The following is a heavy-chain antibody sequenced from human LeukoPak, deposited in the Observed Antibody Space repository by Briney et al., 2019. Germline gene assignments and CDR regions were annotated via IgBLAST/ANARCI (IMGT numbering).Heavy chain of an antibody. CDR2: ISSSSSYI. V-gene: IGHV3-21*01. CDR3: AIDSGWSPLGADY. CDR1: GFTFSSYS. J-gene: IGHJ4*02. D-gene: IGHD6-19*01. Sequence: PGGSLRLSCAASGFTFSSYSMNWVRQAPGKGLEWVSSISSSSSYIYYADSVKGRFTISRDNAKNSLYLQMNSLRAEDTAVYYCAIDSGWSPLGADYWGQGTLVTVSS.